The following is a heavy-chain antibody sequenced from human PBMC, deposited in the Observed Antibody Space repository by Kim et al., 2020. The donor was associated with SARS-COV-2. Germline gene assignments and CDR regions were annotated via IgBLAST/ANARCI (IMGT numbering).Heavy chain of an antibody. J-gene: IGHJ6*02. V-gene: IGHV3-53*01. Sequence: DSVKGRFTISRDNSKNTLYLQMNSLRAEDTAVYYCARAPGPVYYYYGMDVWGQGTTVTISS. CDR3: ARAPGPVYYYYGMDV.